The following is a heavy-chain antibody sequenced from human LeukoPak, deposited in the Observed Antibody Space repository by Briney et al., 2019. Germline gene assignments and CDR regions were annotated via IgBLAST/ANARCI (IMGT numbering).Heavy chain of an antibody. CDR1: GYTFTKYD. J-gene: IGHJ4*02. CDR3: ARFTPRLSREKFDY. V-gene: IGHV1-18*01. D-gene: IGHD3-3*02. CDR2: ISPYIGNT. Sequence: ASVKVSCKASGYTFTKYDIHWVRQAPGQRLEWMGWISPYIGNTYYSQKLQGRVTMTTDTSTTTAYMELRSLRSDDTGVYYCARFTPRLSREKFDYWGQGTLVTVSS.